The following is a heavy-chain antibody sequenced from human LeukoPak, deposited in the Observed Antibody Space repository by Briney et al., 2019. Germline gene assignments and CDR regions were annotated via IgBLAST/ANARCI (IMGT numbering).Heavy chain of an antibody. CDR2: INPNSGGT. D-gene: IGHD6-25*01. CDR1: GYSFTGYY. Sequence: ASVNVSCTASGYSFTGYYMHWVRQAPGQGLEWMGWINPNSGGTNYTQTFQGRITITRDTSNNTVYMELNRLISDDTAVYYCARGIASAGEIDYGGQGTLVTVSS. V-gene: IGHV1-2*02. CDR3: ARGIASAGEIDY. J-gene: IGHJ4*02.